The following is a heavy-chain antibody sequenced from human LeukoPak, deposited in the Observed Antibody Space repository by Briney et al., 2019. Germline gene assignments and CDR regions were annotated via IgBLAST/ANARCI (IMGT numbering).Heavy chain of an antibody. Sequence: SENLSLTCTVSGGFISNSNYYWGWLRQPPGKGLDWIGNIYYTGRTYYNSSLNSRVTISVDASKNQFSLRLTSLTAADTAVYYCVRLYYYAASRPPLWGQRTLVIVSS. CDR2: IYYTGRT. CDR3: VRLYYYAASRPPL. V-gene: IGHV4-39*01. J-gene: IGHJ4*02. D-gene: IGHD3-10*01. CDR1: GGFISNSNYY.